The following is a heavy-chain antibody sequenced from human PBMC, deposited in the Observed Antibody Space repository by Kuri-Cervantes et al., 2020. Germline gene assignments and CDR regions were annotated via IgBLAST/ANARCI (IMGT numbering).Heavy chain of an antibody. V-gene: IGHV4-4*02. Sequence: GSLRLSCAVSGGSISSSNWWSWVRQPPGKGLEWIGEIYHSGSTNYNPSLKSRVTISVDTSKNQFSLKLSSVTAADTAVYYCARDGSSGYHDYYYYGMDVWGQGTTVTVSS. CDR2: IYHSGST. D-gene: IGHD3-22*01. J-gene: IGHJ6*02. CDR1: GGSISSSNW. CDR3: ARDGSSGYHDYYYYGMDV.